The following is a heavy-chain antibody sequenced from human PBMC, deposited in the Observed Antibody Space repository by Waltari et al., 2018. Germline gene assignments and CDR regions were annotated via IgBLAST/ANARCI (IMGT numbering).Heavy chain of an antibody. CDR3: ARSFGWYAFDI. Sequence: QVRLQQWGAGLLKPSETLSLTCTLYDGSFPSLYWDWIRQSPGKGLEWIGEIDYSGRPTYNPSFRSRVTISLDTSKNQFSLKRNSMTAADTATYYCARSFGWYAFDIWGQGTVVTVSS. CDR2: IDYSGRP. J-gene: IGHJ3*02. D-gene: IGHD6-19*01. CDR1: DGSFPSLY. V-gene: IGHV4-34*01.